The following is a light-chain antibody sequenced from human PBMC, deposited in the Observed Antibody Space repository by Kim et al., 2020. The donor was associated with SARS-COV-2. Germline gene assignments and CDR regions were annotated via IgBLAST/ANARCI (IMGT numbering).Light chain of an antibody. V-gene: IGLV10-54*02. CDR2: RNN. CDR1: SNIVGNQG. Sequence: QTATLSCTGNSNIVGNQGAAWLQQHQGHPPKLLSYRNNNRPSGISERFSASRSGNTASLTITGLQPEDEADYYCSALDSSLSAHKVFGGGTQLTVL. J-gene: IGLJ3*02. CDR3: SALDSSLSAHKV.